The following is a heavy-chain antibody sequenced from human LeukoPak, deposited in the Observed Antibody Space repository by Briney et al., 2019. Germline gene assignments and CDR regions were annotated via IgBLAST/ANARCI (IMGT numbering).Heavy chain of an antibody. D-gene: IGHD5-12*01. J-gene: IGHJ4*02. CDR1: GGSFSGYY. Sequence: PSETLSLTCAVYGGSFSGYYWSWIRQPPGKGLEWIGYIYYSGSTNYNPSLKSRVTISVDTSKNQFSLKLSSVTAADTAVYYCARQKGVSGYSGYDLFDYWGQGTLVTVSS. V-gene: IGHV4-59*01. CDR3: ARQKGVSGYSGYDLFDY. CDR2: IYYSGST.